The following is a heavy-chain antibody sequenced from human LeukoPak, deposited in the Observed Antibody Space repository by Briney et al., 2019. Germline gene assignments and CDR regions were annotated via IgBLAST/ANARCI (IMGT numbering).Heavy chain of an antibody. J-gene: IGHJ4*02. CDR3: AKYLFYGDSPFDY. Sequence: GGSLRLSCAASGFDFSTYAINWVRQAPGKGLEWVSSISGSGGSTYYADSVKGRFTISRDNSKNTLYLQMNSLRAEDTAVYYCAKYLFYGDSPFDYWGQGTLVTVSS. CDR2: ISGSGGST. CDR1: GFDFSTYA. D-gene: IGHD4-17*01. V-gene: IGHV3-23*01.